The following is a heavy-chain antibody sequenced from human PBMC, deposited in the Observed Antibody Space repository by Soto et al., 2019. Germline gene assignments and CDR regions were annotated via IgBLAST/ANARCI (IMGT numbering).Heavy chain of an antibody. CDR2: ISYSGST. J-gene: IGHJ6*02. V-gene: IGHV4-59*01. D-gene: IGHD5-18*01. CDR1: VGSISSSF. CDR3: ARGHRAMEYYYYYGMDV. Sequence: SETLSLTCSVSVGSISSSFWIWIRQPPGKELEWIGYISYSGSTTYNPSLKSRITLSVDTSKNQFSLRVASVTAADTAVYYCARGHRAMEYYYYYGMDVWGQGTTVTVSS.